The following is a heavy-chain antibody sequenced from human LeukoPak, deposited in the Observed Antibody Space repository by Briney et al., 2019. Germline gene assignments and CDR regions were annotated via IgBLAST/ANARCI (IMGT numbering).Heavy chain of an antibody. CDR1: GYTFTGYY. J-gene: IGHJ4*02. D-gene: IGHD1-26*01. V-gene: IGHV1-2*02. Sequence: ASVKVSCEASGYTFTGYYMHWVRQAPGQGLEWMGWINPNSGPTNYAQKFQGRVTMTGDTSISTAYMELTRLTSDDTAVYYCARSDRGTYYYFDYWGQGTLVTVSS. CDR2: INPNSGPT. CDR3: ARSDRGTYYYFDY.